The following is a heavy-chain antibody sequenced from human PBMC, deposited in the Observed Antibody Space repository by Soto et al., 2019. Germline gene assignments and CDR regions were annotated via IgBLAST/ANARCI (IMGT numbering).Heavy chain of an antibody. CDR2: MSSSGYDI. Sequence: PGGSLRLSGATSGFTFSDYYITWIRQAPWKGLEWVSYMSSSGYDIYYEDSVKGGFSISRDNAKDSLYLQMNSLRVEDTAVYYCARVGQDYY. J-gene: IGHJ6*01. CDR1: GFTFSDYY. CDR3: ARVGQDYY. V-gene: IGHV3-11*01.